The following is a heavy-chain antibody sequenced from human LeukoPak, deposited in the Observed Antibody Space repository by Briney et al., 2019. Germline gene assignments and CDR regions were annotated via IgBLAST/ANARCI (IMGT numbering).Heavy chain of an antibody. Sequence: PSETLSLTCTVSGGSISSYYWSWIRQPPGKGLEWIGYIYYSGSTYYNPSLKSRVTISVDTSKNQFSLKLSSVTAADTAVYYCATNSDIYDSSGYYLQGAFDIWGQGTMVTVSS. CDR2: IYYSGST. CDR1: GGSISSYY. J-gene: IGHJ3*02. D-gene: IGHD3-22*01. V-gene: IGHV4-59*12. CDR3: ATNSDIYDSSGYYLQGAFDI.